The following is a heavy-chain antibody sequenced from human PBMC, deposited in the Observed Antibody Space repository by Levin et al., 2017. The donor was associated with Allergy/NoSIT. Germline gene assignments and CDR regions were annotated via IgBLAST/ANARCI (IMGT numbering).Heavy chain of an antibody. CDR1: GFTFSSYW. D-gene: IGHD3-3*01. V-gene: IGHV3-7*01. J-gene: IGHJ5*02. Sequence: GGSLRLSCAASGFTFSSYWMSWVRQAPGKGLEWVANIKQDGSEKYYVDSVKGRFTISRDNAKNSLYLQMNSLRAEDTAVYYCARDLGYYDFWSGYYRVGWFDPWGQGTLVTVSS. CDR3: ARDLGYYDFWSGYYRVGWFDP. CDR2: IKQDGSEK.